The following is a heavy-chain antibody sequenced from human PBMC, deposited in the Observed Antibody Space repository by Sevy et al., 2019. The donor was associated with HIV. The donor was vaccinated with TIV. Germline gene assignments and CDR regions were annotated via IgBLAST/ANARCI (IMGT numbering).Heavy chain of an antibody. CDR1: GYTFSNYG. V-gene: IGHV1-18*01. D-gene: IGHD3-22*01. CDR3: VRAECFSLIVVDPAY. Sequence: ASVKVSCQASGYTFSNYGVTWVRQAPGQGLEWMGWISGYNGNTKYAQKFQDRVIMTTDTATSTAYMELRSLRSDDTAVYYCVRAECFSLIVVDPAYWGQGTLVTVSS. CDR2: ISGYNGNT. J-gene: IGHJ4*02.